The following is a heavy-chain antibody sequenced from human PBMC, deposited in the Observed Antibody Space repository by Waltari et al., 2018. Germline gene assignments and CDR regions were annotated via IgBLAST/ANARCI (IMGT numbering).Heavy chain of an antibody. CDR3: ARDGGFSVGATKFDY. Sequence: QVHLVQSGAEVKKPGASVKVSCKASGYSFTGFAIHWVRQAPGQRLECMGWINAGKGNIKYAQKFQGRVTCTGDTSASTVDMELSSLTPEDTAVYYCARDGGFSVGATKFDYWGQGTLVTVSS. D-gene: IGHD1-26*01. V-gene: IGHV1-3*01. J-gene: IGHJ4*02. CDR2: INAGKGNI. CDR1: GYSFTGFA.